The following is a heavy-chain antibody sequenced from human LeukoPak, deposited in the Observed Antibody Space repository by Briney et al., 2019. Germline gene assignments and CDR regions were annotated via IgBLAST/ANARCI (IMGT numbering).Heavy chain of an antibody. D-gene: IGHD5-24*01. CDR3: ASGRDGYGYAFDI. V-gene: IGHV3-30-3*01. Sequence: GGSLRLSCAASGFTFSNYAMYWVRQAPGKGLEWVAVISYDGSNKYYADSVKGRFTIPRDNSKNTLYLQMNSLRAEDTAVYYCASGRDGYGYAFDIWGQGTMVTVSS. CDR1: GFTFSNYA. J-gene: IGHJ3*02. CDR2: ISYDGSNK.